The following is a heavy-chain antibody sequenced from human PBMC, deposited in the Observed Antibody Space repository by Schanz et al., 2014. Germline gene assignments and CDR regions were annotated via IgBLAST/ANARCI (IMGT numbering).Heavy chain of an antibody. CDR3: VRLDVHDY. V-gene: IGHV3-23*01. Sequence: EVQLLESGGGLVQPGGSLRLSCAASGFIFDDYGMSWVRQAPGKGLEWVSGISGSGGSTYDADSVKGRFTISRDNAKNSLYLQMNSLKTEDTAVYYCVRLDVHDYWGQGTLVTVSA. D-gene: IGHD3-16*01. CDR2: ISGSGGST. CDR1: GFIFDDYG. J-gene: IGHJ4*02.